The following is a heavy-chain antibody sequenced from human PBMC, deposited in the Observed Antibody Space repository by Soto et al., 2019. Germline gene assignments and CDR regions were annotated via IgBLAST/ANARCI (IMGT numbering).Heavy chain of an antibody. D-gene: IGHD3-3*01. J-gene: IGHJ3*02. CDR3: ARDRMHTIFGAVKPDDDPSDI. V-gene: IGHV1-18*01. CDR1: GYTFTSYG. CDR2: ISAHNGNT. Sequence: ASVKVSCKASGYTFTSYGISWVRQAPGQGLEWMGWISAHNGNTNYAQKLQGRVTMTTDTSTSTAYMELRSLRSDDTAVYYCARDRMHTIFGAVKPDDDPSDIWGQGTIVTVSS.